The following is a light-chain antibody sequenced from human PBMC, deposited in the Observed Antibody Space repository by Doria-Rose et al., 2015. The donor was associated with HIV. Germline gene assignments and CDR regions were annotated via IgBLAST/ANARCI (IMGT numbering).Light chain of an antibody. CDR1: QGISSY. Sequence: IQLTQSPSSPSASTGDRVTITCRASQGISSYLAWYQQKPGKAPKLLIYAASTLQSGVPSRFSGSGSGTDFTLTISCLQSEDFAAYYCQQYYSYPRTFGQGTKLEIK. V-gene: IGKV1-8*01. J-gene: IGKJ2*01. CDR2: AAS. CDR3: QQYYSYPRT.